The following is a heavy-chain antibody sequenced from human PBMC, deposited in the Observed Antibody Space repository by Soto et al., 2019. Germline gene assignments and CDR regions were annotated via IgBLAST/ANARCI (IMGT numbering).Heavy chain of an antibody. CDR2: FDPEDGET. J-gene: IGHJ6*02. V-gene: IGHV1-24*01. CDR3: ATDLVIFGVVIPRHGDYYGMDV. D-gene: IGHD3-3*01. CDR1: GYTLTELS. Sequence: GASVKVSCKVSGYTLTELSMHWVRQAPGKGLEWMGGFDPEDGETIYAQKFQGRVTMTEDTSTDTAYMELGSLRSEDTAVYYCATDLVIFGVVIPRHGDYYGMDVWGQGTTVTVSS.